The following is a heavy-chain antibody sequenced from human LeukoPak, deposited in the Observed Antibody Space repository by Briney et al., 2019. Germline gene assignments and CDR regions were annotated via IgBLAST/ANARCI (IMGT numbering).Heavy chain of an antibody. V-gene: IGHV4-38-2*02. Sequence: PSETLSLTCTVSGYSISSGYYWGWIRQPPGKGLEWIGSIYHSGSTYYNPSLKSRVTISVDTSKNQFSLKLSSVTAADTAVYYCASCHDYGDYDGYWGQGTLVTVSS. CDR2: IYHSGST. J-gene: IGHJ4*02. CDR1: GYSISSGYY. D-gene: IGHD4-17*01. CDR3: ASCHDYGDYDGY.